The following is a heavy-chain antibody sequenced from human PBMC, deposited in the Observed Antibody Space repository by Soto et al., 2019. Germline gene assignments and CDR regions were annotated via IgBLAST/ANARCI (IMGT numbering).Heavy chain of an antibody. D-gene: IGHD3-22*01. J-gene: IGHJ3*02. CDR2: IYYSGST. CDR1: GGSISSYY. V-gene: IGHV4-59*01. CDR3: ARLYYYDSSGYYYSAFDI. Sequence: PSETLSLTCTVSGGSISSYYWSWIRQPPGKGLEWIGYIYYSGSTNYNPSLKSRVTISVDTSKNQFSLKLSSVTAADTAVYYCARLYYYDSSGYYYSAFDIWGQGTMVTVS.